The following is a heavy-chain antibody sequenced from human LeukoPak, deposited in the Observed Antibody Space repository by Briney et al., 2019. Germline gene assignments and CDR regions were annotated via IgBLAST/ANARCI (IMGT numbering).Heavy chain of an antibody. CDR2: INWNGGAT. Sequence: PGGSLRLSCAASGFSFDDYGMSWVRQVPGKGLEWVAGINWNGGATGYADSVKGRFTISRDNAKTSLYLQMNSLRADDTAFYYCAREESSGWYWGQGTLVTVSS. V-gene: IGHV3-20*04. CDR3: AREESSGWY. J-gene: IGHJ4*02. CDR1: GFSFDDYG. D-gene: IGHD6-19*01.